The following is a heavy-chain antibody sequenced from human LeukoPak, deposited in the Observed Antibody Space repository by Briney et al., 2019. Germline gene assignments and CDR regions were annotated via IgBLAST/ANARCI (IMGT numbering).Heavy chain of an antibody. CDR3: VKGDLSYGSSSRYYFDY. J-gene: IGHJ4*02. V-gene: IGHV3-64D*09. Sequence: GGSLRLSCSASGFTFSSYTMYWVRQAPGKGLQYVSAITSNGVSTYHADSVKGRFTISRDNSKNTLYLQMTSLRLEDTAVYYCVKGDLSYGSSSRYYFDYWGQGALVTVSS. CDR1: GFTFSSYT. D-gene: IGHD6-6*01. CDR2: ITSNGVST.